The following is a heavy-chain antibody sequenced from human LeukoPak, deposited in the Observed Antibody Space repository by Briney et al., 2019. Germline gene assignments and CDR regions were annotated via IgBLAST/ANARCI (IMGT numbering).Heavy chain of an antibody. CDR2: ISYDGSNK. CDR3: AKGDYDFWSGYYDYFDY. D-gene: IGHD3-3*01. V-gene: IGHV3-30*18. CDR1: GFTFSSYG. Sequence: GGSLRLSCAASGFTFSSYGMHWVRQAPGKGLEWVAVISYDGSNKCYADSVKGRFTISRDNSKNTLYLQMNSLRAEDTAVYYCAKGDYDFWSGYYDYFDYWGQGTLVTVSS. J-gene: IGHJ4*02.